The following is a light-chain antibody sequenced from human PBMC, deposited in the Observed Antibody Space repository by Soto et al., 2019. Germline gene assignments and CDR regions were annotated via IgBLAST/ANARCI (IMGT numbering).Light chain of an antibody. CDR3: QNYGSSSLT. V-gene: IGKV3-20*01. Sequence: DIVLTQSPGTLSLSPGERATLSCRASQSLSTSYLAWYQQKPGQAPRLLTYGTSSRASGIPDRFSGSWSGTDFTLTISRLEPEDFAVDYCQNYGSSSLTFGGGYKVESK. J-gene: IGKJ4*01. CDR1: QSLSTSY. CDR2: GTS.